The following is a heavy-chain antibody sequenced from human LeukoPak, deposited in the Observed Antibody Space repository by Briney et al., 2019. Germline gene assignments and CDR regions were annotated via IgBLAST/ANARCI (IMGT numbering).Heavy chain of an antibody. V-gene: IGHV4-30-4*08. Sequence: PSXTLSPTCTVSGGSISSGDYYWSWIRQPPGKGLEWIVYIYYNGSTYYNPSLKSRVTISVDTSKNQFSLKLSSVTAADTAVYYCARWSIVGAYDLFDYWGQGTLVTVSS. CDR1: GGSISSGDYY. D-gene: IGHD1-26*01. J-gene: IGHJ4*02. CDR3: ARWSIVGAYDLFDY. CDR2: IYYNGST.